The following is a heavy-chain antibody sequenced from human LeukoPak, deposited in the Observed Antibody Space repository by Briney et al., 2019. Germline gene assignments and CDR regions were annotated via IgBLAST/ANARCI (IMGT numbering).Heavy chain of an antibody. D-gene: IGHD3-16*02. V-gene: IGHV4-4*07. CDR1: GGSISSYY. Sequence: SETLSLTCTVSGGSISSYYWSWIRQPAGKGLEWIGRIYTSGSTNYNPSLKSRVTMSVDTSKNQFSLKLSSVTAADTAVYYCAGGPLNVWGSYRIDYWGQGTLVTVSS. CDR2: IYTSGST. CDR3: AGGPLNVWGSYRIDY. J-gene: IGHJ4*02.